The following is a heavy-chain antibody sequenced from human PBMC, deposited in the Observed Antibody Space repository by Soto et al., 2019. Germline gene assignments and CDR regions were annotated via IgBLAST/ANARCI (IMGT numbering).Heavy chain of an antibody. CDR1: GYSFTNYG. CDR3: ARVEDYFDSSGYNH. D-gene: IGHD3-22*01. CDR2: ISYNGNT. V-gene: IGHV1-18*04. J-gene: IGHJ5*02. Sequence: ASVKVSCKASGYSFTNYGITWVRQAPGQGLEWMGWISYNGNTNYAQNLQGRVTMTTDTSTNTAYMELRGLSSDDTAVYYCARVEDYFDSSGYNHWGQGTLVTVSS.